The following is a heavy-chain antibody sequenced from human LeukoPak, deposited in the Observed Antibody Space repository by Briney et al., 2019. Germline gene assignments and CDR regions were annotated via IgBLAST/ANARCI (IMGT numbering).Heavy chain of an antibody. J-gene: IGHJ4*02. CDR3: VRRLRGWSSGFDY. Sequence: GGSLRLSCTASGFTFSTYWMTWVRQAPGKGLEWVSNIMQDGSEKNYVDSVKGRFFISRDNAKSSLYLQMNSLRAGDTAVYYCVRRLRGWSSGFDYWGEGILVTVS. CDR1: GFTFSTYW. D-gene: IGHD6-19*01. V-gene: IGHV3-7*02. CDR2: IMQDGSEK.